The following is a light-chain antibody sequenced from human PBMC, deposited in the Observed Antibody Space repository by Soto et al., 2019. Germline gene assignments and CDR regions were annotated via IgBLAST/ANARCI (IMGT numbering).Light chain of an antibody. J-gene: IGKJ1*01. Sequence: DIQLTQSPSFLSASVGDRVTITCRASQGISSYLAWYQQKSGKAPKLLIYAASTLQSGVPSRFSGSGSGTEFTLTISSLLPEDFATYYCQQLNSYPRTFGQGTKVEIK. CDR1: QGISSY. CDR2: AAS. V-gene: IGKV1-9*01. CDR3: QQLNSYPRT.